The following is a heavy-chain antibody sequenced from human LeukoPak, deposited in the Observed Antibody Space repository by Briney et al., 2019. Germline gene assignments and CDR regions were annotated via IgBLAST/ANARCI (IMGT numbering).Heavy chain of an antibody. V-gene: IGHV1-18*01. CDR3: ARASYYCARTTCYPGEY. J-gene: IGHJ4*02. CDR1: GYTFTSYG. Sequence: ASVKVSCKASGYTFTSYGISWVRQAPGQGLEWMGGIIPIFGTANYAQKFQGRVTMTTDSSTSTVYMELRSLTSDDTAVYYCARASYYCARTTCYPGEYWGQGTLITVSS. CDR2: IIPIFGTA. D-gene: IGHD2-2*01.